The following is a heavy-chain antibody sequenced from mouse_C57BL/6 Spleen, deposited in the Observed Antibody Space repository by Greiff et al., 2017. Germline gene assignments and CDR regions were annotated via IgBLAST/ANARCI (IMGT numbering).Heavy chain of an antibody. D-gene: IGHD2-3*01. V-gene: IGHV1-82*01. CDR3: ARSSYDYFDY. Sequence: QVQLQQSGPELVKPGASVSISCKASGYAFSSSWMNWLKQRPGKGLELLGRFFPGDGENNYNGTLKSKATLTADKSYSTAYMQLSSLTSEDSAVYFCARSSYDYFDYWGKGTTLTVSS. CDR1: GYAFSSSW. J-gene: IGHJ2*01. CDR2: FFPGDGEN.